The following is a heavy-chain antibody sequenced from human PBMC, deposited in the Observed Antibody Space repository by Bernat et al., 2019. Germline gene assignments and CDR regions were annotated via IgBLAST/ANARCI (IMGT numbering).Heavy chain of an antibody. J-gene: IGHJ3*02. CDR3: GGDRHAFEI. Sequence: QVQLQESGPGLVKPSQTLSLTCTVSGGSISSGGYYWSWIRQHPGKGLEWIGYIYYSGSTSYNPSPKSRVTISVDTAKNQFSLKLSSVTAEETAVYYCGGDRHAFEIWGQGTMVTVSS. V-gene: IGHV4-31*03. CDR1: GGSISSGGYY. CDR2: IYYSGST.